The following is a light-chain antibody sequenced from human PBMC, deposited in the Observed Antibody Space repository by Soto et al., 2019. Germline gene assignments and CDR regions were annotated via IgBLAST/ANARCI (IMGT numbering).Light chain of an antibody. Sequence: EIVLTQSPGTLSLSPGERATLSCRASQSVNNNYLAWYQQKPGQAPRLLIHGAAIRATGIPDRFSGSGSGADFTLTISRLEPEDFAVYYCQQYGSSPGTFGRGTRLEIK. CDR3: QQYGSSPGT. CDR2: GAA. CDR1: QSVNNNY. V-gene: IGKV3-20*01. J-gene: IGKJ5*01.